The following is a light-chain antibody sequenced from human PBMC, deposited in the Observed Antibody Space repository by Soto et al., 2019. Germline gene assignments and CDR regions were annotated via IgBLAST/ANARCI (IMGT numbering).Light chain of an antibody. V-gene: IGLV2-14*01. Sequence: QSALTQPASVSGSPGQSITISCTGTSSDVGGYNYVSWYQQHLGKAPKLMIYEVSNRPSGVSNRFSGSKSGNTASLTISGLQAEDEADDYCSSYTSSSTLYVFGTGTKLTVL. CDR2: EVS. CDR3: SSYTSSSTLYV. CDR1: SSDVGGYNY. J-gene: IGLJ1*01.